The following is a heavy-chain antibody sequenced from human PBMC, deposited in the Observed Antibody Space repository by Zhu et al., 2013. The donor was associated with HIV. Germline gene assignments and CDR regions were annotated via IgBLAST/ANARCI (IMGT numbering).Heavy chain of an antibody. V-gene: IGHV1-8*02. J-gene: IGHJ4*02. D-gene: IGHD3-10*01. CDR1: GYTFTNLD. CDR2: MNPRSGYS. Sequence: QVQLVQSGAEVKKPGASVKVSCKASGYTFTNLDINWVRQATGQGLEWVGWMNPRSGYSGFAQKFQGRVTMTRDTSIATAYMELSSLRSEDTAVYYCARAEGYYYGSGSYEESLDYWGQGTLGHRLL. CDR3: ARAEGYYYGSGSYEESLDY.